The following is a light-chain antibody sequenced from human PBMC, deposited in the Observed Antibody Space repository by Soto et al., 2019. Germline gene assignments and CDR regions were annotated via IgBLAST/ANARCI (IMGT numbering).Light chain of an antibody. J-gene: IGLJ1*01. CDR2: EVN. CDR1: SSDVGGYNY. CDR3: SSYAGSNRKI. V-gene: IGLV2-8*01. Sequence: QSALTQPPSASGSPGQSVTISCTGTSSDVGGYNYVSWYQQHPGKVPKLIIYEVNMRPSGVPDRFSGSKSGNTASLTVSGLQAEDEADYYCSSYAGSNRKIFGTGTKLTVL.